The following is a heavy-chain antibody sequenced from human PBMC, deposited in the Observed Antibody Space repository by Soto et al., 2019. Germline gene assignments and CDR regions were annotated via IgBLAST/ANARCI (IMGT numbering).Heavy chain of an antibody. D-gene: IGHD2-2*01. V-gene: IGHV1-69*01. CDR1: GGIFSRFS. J-gene: IGHJ5*02. Sequence: QVQLVQSGAEVKTPGSSVEVSCKASGGIFSRFSITWVRQVPGHGLEWMGGIIPMTGTPNYAEKFQGRLTLTADASTRTAYLVLSSLKSEDTAVYYCARGPILPGATSWLDPWGQGTVVIVSS. CDR3: ARGPILPGATSWLDP. CDR2: IIPMTGTP.